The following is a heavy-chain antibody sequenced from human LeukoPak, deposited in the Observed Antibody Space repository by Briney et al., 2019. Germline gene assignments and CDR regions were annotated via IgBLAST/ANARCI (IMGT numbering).Heavy chain of an antibody. J-gene: IGHJ4*02. CDR3: ARNALRGYIYGFDY. Sequence: PSETLSLTCTVSGGSISNYFWSWIRQPAGKGLEWIGRTYTTGITNCNPSLESRVTMSVDTSKNQFSLRLNSVTAADTAVYFCARNALRGYIYGFDYWGQGTLVTVSS. V-gene: IGHV4-4*07. D-gene: IGHD5-18*01. CDR2: TYTTGIT. CDR1: GGSISNYF.